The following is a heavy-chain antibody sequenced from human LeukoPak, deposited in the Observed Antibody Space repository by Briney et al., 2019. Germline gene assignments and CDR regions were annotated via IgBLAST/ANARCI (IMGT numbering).Heavy chain of an antibody. D-gene: IGHD6-19*01. CDR2: INANGGVT. Sequence: GASVKVSCKASGYTFIDQYVHWVRQAPGQGLEWKGWINANGGVTKYAQRFKDRVTLTRATSISTAYMELRSLTVNDTAIYYCAKGRSAVPDFWGQGTLVTVSS. J-gene: IGHJ4*02. CDR3: AKGRSAVPDF. CDR1: GYTFIDQY. V-gene: IGHV1-2*02.